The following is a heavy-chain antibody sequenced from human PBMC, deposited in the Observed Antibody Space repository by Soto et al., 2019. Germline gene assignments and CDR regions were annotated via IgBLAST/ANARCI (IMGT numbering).Heavy chain of an antibody. CDR2: ISGSGGST. CDR1: GFTFSSYA. V-gene: IGHV3-23*01. D-gene: IGHD6-6*01. CDR3: AKDKGSSKDPSGYYYGMDV. J-gene: IGHJ6*02. Sequence: GGSLRLSCAASGFTFSSYAMSWVRQAPGKGLEWVSAISGSGGSTYYADSVKGRFTISRDNSKNTLYLQMNSLRAEDTAVYYCAKDKGSSKDPSGYYYGMDVWGQGTTVTVSS.